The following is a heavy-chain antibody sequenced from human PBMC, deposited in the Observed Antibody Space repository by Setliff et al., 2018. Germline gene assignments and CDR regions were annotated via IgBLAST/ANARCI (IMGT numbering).Heavy chain of an antibody. V-gene: IGHV3-66*01. CDR2: ISGGST. CDR3: KKVGELLSSAFDI. J-gene: IGHJ3*02. Sequence: GGSLRLSCAASGFTVSSNEMSWVRQAPGKGLEWVSSISGGSTYYADSRKGRFTISRDNSKNTLHLQMNSLRAEDTAVYYCKKVGELLSSAFDIWGQGTMVTVSS. CDR1: GFTVSSNE. D-gene: IGHD1-26*01.